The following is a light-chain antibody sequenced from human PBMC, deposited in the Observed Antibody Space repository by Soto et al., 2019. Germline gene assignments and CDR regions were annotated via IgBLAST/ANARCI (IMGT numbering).Light chain of an antibody. V-gene: IGKV3-15*01. CDR1: QSVSSN. Sequence: EIVMTQSPATLSVSPGERASLSCRPSQSVSSNLAWYQQKPGQAPTLLIYGAFTRATGISPRFSGSGSGTEFNLTISSLQSEDFAVYYCQQYYNWPPTFGHGTRLEIK. CDR2: GAF. CDR3: QQYYNWPPT. J-gene: IGKJ5*01.